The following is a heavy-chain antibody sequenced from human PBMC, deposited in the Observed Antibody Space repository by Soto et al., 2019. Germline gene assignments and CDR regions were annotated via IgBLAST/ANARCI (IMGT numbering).Heavy chain of an antibody. CDR1: GGSFSGYY. J-gene: IGHJ4*02. Sequence: SETLSLTCAVYGGSFSGYYWIWIRQPPGKGLEWIGEINHSGSTNYNPSLKSRVTISVDTSKNQFSLKLSSVTAADTAVYYCASSDTAMANFDYWGQGTLVTVSS. CDR2: INHSGST. V-gene: IGHV4-34*01. CDR3: ASSDTAMANFDY. D-gene: IGHD5-18*01.